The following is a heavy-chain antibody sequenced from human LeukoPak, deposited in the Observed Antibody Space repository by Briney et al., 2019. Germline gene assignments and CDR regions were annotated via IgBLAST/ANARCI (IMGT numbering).Heavy chain of an antibody. CDR2: INHSGST. Sequence: SETLSLACTVSGGSISSGSYYWSWIRQPPGKGLEWIGEINHSGSTNYNPSLKSRVTISVDTSKNLFSLKLSSVTAADTAVYYCARRLLGYCSGGSCYSGYFQHWGQGTLVTVSS. V-gene: IGHV4-39*07. CDR1: GGSISSGSYY. CDR3: ARRLLGYCSGGSCYSGYFQH. J-gene: IGHJ1*01. D-gene: IGHD2-15*01.